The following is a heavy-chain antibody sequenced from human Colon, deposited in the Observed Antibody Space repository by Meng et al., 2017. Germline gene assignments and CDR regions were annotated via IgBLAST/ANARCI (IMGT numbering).Heavy chain of an antibody. CDR3: ARDRVPGKY. Sequence: QVQLQESGPGLGQPSQTLSLTCTVSGGSVSSGTYYWSWIRQPPGKGLEWIGCIYYSGTTNYNPSLKSRVTISVDTSKNQFSLKLSSVTPADTAVYFCARDRVPGKYWGQGTLVTVSS. J-gene: IGHJ4*02. CDR2: IYYSGTT. CDR1: GGSVSSGTYY. V-gene: IGHV4-61*01. D-gene: IGHD1-14*01.